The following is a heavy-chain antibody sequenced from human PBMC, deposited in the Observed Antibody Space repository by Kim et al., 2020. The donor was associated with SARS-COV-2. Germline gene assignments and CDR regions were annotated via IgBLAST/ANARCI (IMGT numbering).Heavy chain of an antibody. J-gene: IGHJ5*02. V-gene: IGHV1-2*06. CDR1: GYTFTGYY. CDR2: INPNSGGT. CDR3: ARDPLSYYYGSGSYYNFWFDP. Sequence: ASVKVSCKASGYTFTGYYMHWVRQAPGQGLEWMGRINPNSGGTNYAQKFQGRVTMTRDTSISTAYMELSRLRSDDTAVYYCARDPLSYYYGSGSYYNFWFDPWGQGTLVTVSS. D-gene: IGHD3-10*01.